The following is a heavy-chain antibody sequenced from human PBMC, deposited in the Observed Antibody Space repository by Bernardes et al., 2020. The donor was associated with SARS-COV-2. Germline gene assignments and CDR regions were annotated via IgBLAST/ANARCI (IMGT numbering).Heavy chain of an antibody. CDR3: ARHGPQDANYDILTGYFRGMDV. D-gene: IGHD3-9*01. J-gene: IGHJ6*02. Sequence: SETLSLTCTVSGGSISRSYYYWGWVRQPPGKGLEWIGSIYSTGRTHYNPSLTGRVTISVDTSKNQFSLKLTSVTAADTAVYYCARHGPQDANYDILTGYFRGMDVWGQGTTVTVSS. CDR2: IYSTGRT. V-gene: IGHV4-39*01. CDR1: GGSISRSYYY.